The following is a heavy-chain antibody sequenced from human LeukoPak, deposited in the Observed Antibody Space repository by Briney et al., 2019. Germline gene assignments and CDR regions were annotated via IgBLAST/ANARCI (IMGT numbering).Heavy chain of an antibody. D-gene: IGHD5/OR15-5a*01. CDR3: ARDRDSLYAFDI. Sequence: PGGSLRLSCAASGFTFSSYWLHWVRQAPGKGLVWVSRINSDGSSTSYADSVKGRFTISRDNAKNTLYLQMNSLRAEDTAVYYCARDRDSLYAFDIWGQGTMVTVSS. CDR2: INSDGSST. J-gene: IGHJ3*02. V-gene: IGHV3-74*01. CDR1: GFTFSSYW.